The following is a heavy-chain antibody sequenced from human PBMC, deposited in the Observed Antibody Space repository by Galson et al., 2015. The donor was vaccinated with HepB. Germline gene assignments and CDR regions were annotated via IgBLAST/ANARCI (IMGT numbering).Heavy chain of an antibody. CDR3: ARGSGGYTGYVVESRSYYYYMDV. J-gene: IGHJ6*03. CDR2: MNPNSGNT. Sequence: SVKVSCKASGYTFTNYDINWVRQATGQGLEWMGWMNPNSGNTGYAQKFQGRVTMTRSSSITTAYMELSSLRSEDTAVYYCARGSGGYTGYVVESRSYYYYMDVWGKGTTVTAS. V-gene: IGHV1-8*01. CDR1: GYTFTNYD. D-gene: IGHD5-12*01.